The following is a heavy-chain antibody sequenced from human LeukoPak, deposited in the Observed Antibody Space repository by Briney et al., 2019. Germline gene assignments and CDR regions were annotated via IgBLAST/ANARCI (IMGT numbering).Heavy chain of an antibody. Sequence: GASVKVSCKASGYTFTGYYIHWVRQAPGQGLEWMGWINPNSGGTNYAQKFQGRVTMTRDTSISTAYMELSRLRSDDTAVYYCARSAPRNYYYMDVWGKGTTVTVSS. D-gene: IGHD2-15*01. J-gene: IGHJ6*03. CDR2: INPNSGGT. CDR3: ARSAPRNYYYMDV. V-gene: IGHV1-2*02. CDR1: GYTFTGYY.